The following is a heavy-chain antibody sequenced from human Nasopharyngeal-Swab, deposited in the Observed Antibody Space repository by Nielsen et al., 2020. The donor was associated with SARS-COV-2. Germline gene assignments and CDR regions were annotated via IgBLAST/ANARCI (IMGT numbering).Heavy chain of an antibody. CDR1: GGSISSYY. J-gene: IGHJ5*02. D-gene: IGHD3-22*01. CDR3: ATQRLDYYYDSSGYYSNWFDP. CDR2: IYYSGST. V-gene: IGHV4-59*08. Sequence: SETLSLTCTVSGGSISSYYWSWIRQPPGKGLEWIGYIYYSGSTNYNPPLKSRFTISVDASKNQFSLKLSSVTAADTAVYYCATQRLDYYYDSSGYYSNWFDPWGQGTLVTVSS.